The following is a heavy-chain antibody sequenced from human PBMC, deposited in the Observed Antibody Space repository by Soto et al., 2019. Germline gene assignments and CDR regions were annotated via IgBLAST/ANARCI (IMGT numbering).Heavy chain of an antibody. Sequence: SETLSLTCAVYGGSFSGYYWSWIRQPPGKGLEWIGEINHSGSTNYNPSLKSRVTISVDTSKNQFSLKLSSVTAADTAVYYCARXKTYDYVWGSYRPYFDYWGQGTLVTVSS. J-gene: IGHJ4*02. CDR1: GGSFSGYY. CDR3: ARXKTYDYVWGSYRPYFDY. D-gene: IGHD3-16*02. CDR2: INHSGST. V-gene: IGHV4-34*01.